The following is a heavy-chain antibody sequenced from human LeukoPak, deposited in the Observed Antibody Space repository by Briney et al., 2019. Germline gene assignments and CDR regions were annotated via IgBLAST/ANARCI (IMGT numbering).Heavy chain of an antibody. D-gene: IGHD4-17*01. CDR1: GFTFSSYG. CDR2: IKRDGNEN. V-gene: IGHV3-7*01. CDR3: VRIYEPVYYGDHLRYYFDY. J-gene: IGHJ4*02. Sequence: GGSLRLSCAASGFTFSSYGMHWVRQAPGKGLEWVANIKRDGNENYYVDSVKGRVTISRDNAGNSLYLQMNSLRVDDTAVYYCVRIYEPVYYGDHLRYYFDYWGLGARVTVSS.